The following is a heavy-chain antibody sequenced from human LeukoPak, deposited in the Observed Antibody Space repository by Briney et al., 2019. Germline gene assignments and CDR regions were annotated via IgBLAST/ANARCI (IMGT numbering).Heavy chain of an antibody. CDR1: GFTFSSYA. V-gene: IGHV3-30-3*01. D-gene: IGHD6-19*01. J-gene: IGHJ3*02. Sequence: GGSLRLSCAASGFTFSSYAMHWVRQAPGKGLEWVAVISYDGSNKYYADSVKGRFTISRDNAKNSLYLQMNSLRAEDTALYYCAKVQSSGWYDAFDNWGQGTMVTVSS. CDR3: AKVQSSGWYDAFDN. CDR2: ISYDGSNK.